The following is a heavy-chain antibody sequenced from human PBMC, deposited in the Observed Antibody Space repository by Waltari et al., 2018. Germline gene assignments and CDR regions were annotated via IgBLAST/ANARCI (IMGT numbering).Heavy chain of an antibody. CDR1: GGTFSSYA. J-gene: IGHJ4*02. D-gene: IGHD6-13*01. CDR3: ARDSSGQQLVRTHFDY. V-gene: IGHV1-69*04. Sequence: QVQLVQSGAGVKKPGSSVKVSCKASGGTFSSYAISWVRQAPGQGLEWMGRIIPIFGKANCAKKFQGRVTITADKSTSTAYMELSSLRSEDTAVDYCARDSSGQQLVRTHFDYWGQGTLVTVSS. CDR2: IIPIFGKA.